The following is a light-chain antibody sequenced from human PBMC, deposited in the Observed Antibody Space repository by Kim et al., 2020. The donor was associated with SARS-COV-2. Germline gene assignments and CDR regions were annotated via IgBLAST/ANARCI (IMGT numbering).Light chain of an antibody. V-gene: IGKV1-5*03. CDR3: QQFYTYPIT. Sequence: SASVGDRVTITCRASQSIYSYLAWYQQKPGNVPKILNYKASTLESGVPSRFSGSESGTEFTLTISSLQPDDFATYYCQQFYTYPITFGQGTRLEIK. CDR2: KAS. CDR1: QSIYSY. J-gene: IGKJ5*01.